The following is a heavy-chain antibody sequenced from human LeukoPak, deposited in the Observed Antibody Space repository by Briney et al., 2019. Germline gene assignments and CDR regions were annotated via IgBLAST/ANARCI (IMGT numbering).Heavy chain of an antibody. D-gene: IGHD2-2*01. CDR3: ARLTRYCSITSCRNWFDP. CDR1: GCTFTSYG. Sequence: ASVKVSCKASGCTFTSYGSSWVRQAPGQGLEWMGWISAHNGNTNYAQKLKGRVTMNTDTSKSTAYMELRSLRSDDTAVYYCARLTRYCSITSCRNWFDPWGQGTLVTVS. J-gene: IGHJ5*02. V-gene: IGHV1-18*01. CDR2: ISAHNGNT.